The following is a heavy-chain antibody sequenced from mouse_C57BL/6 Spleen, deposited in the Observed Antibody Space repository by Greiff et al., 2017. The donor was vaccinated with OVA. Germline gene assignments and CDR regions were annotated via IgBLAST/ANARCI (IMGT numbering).Heavy chain of an antibody. D-gene: IGHD1-1*01. CDR2: IYPGDGDT. CDR3: ARSEYYGSNWYFDV. V-gene: IGHV1-80*01. J-gene: IGHJ1*03. CDR1: GYAFSSYW. Sequence: VQLQQSGAELVKPGASVKISCKASGYAFSSYWMNWVKQRPGKGLEWIGQIYPGDGDTNYNGKFKGKATLTADKSSSTAYMQLSSLTSEDSAVYFCARSEYYGSNWYFDVWGTGTTVTVSS.